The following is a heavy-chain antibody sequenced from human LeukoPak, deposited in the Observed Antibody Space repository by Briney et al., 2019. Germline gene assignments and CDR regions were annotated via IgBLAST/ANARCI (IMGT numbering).Heavy chain of an antibody. D-gene: IGHD3-10*02. Sequence: GGSLRLSCAASGFTFSSYSMNWVRQAPGKGLEWVSYISSSGSTIYYADSVRGRFTISSDNAKNSLYLQMNSLRAEDTAVYYCAELGITMIGGVWGKGTTVTISS. CDR3: AELGITMIGGV. V-gene: IGHV3-48*04. J-gene: IGHJ6*04. CDR1: GFTFSSYS. CDR2: ISSSGSTI.